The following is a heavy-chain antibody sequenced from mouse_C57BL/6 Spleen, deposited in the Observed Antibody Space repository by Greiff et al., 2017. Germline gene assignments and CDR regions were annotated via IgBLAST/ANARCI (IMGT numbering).Heavy chain of an antibody. D-gene: IGHD2-1*01. CDR3: ARGKFYGNLGARDY. CDR1: GYTFTDYY. Sequence: QVQLQQSGAELVRPGASVKLSCKASGYTFTDYYINWVKQRPGQGLEWIARIYPGSGNTYYNEKFKGKATLTVEKSSSTAYMQLSSLASEDSAVYFCARGKFYGNLGARDYWGQGTSVTVSS. V-gene: IGHV1-76*01. CDR2: IYPGSGNT. J-gene: IGHJ4*01.